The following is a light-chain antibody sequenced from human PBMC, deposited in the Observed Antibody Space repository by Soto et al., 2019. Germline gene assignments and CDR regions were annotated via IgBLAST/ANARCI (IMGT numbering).Light chain of an antibody. CDR3: QQYYSIPLP. V-gene: IGKV4-1*01. CDR2: WAS. J-gene: IGKJ4*01. CDR1: QTVLYNSNNKNY. Sequence: IVMPPSPDSLAASLGERATINCRSSQTVLYNSNNKNYLAWYQQKPGLPPKSLIYWASTRETGVPDRFSGSGSVTDFTLTISSLQAEDVAVYYCQQYYSIPLPFGGRTMVYIK.